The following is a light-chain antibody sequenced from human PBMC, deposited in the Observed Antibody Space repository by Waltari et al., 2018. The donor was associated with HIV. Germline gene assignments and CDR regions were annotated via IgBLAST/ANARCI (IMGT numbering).Light chain of an antibody. CDR2: RNN. V-gene: IGLV1-47*01. CDR1: RSNLGSNS. CDR3: AASDDSLSGWL. J-gene: IGLJ3*02. Sequence: QSELTQPPSVSGTPGQRVTISCSGSRSNLGSNSVYWYQQLPGTAPKLLISRNNQRPSGVPDRFSGSKSGTSASLAISGLRAEDEADYFCAASDDSLSGWLFGGGTKLTVL.